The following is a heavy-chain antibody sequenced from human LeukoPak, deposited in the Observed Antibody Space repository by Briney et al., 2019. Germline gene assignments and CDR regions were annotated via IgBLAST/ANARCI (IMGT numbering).Heavy chain of an antibody. CDR3: ARGSITMVRGVIDY. CDR2: INPNSGGT. J-gene: IGHJ4*02. CDR1: GYTFTSYD. V-gene: IGHV1-2*02. D-gene: IGHD3-10*01. Sequence: ASVKVSCKASGYTFTSYDINWVRQATGQGLEWMGWINPNSGGTNYAQKFQGRVTMTRDTSISTAYMELSRLRSDDTAVYYCARGSITMVRGVIDYWGQGTLVTVSS.